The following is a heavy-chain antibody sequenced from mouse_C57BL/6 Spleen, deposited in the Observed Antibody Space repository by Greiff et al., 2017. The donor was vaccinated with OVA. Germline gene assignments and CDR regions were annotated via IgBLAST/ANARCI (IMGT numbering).Heavy chain of an antibody. CDR3: ARGDYGSSSPDY. D-gene: IGHD1-1*01. CDR1: GYTFTSYW. CDR2: IHPNSGST. V-gene: IGHV1-64*01. Sequence: QVQLQQPGAELVKPGASVKLSCKASGYTFTSYWMHWVKQRPGQGLEWIGMIHPNSGSTNYNEKFKSKATLTVDKSSSTAYMQLSSLTSEDAAVYYCARGDYGSSSPDYWGQGTTLTVSS. J-gene: IGHJ2*01.